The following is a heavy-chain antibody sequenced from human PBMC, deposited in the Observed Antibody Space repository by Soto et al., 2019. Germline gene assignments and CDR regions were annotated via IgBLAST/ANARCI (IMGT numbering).Heavy chain of an antibody. J-gene: IGHJ5*02. CDR1: GGSISSGGYY. CDR2: IYYSGST. V-gene: IGHV4-31*03. CDR3: ARGGSSYNWFDP. D-gene: IGHD6-6*01. Sequence: TLSLTCTVSGGSISSGGYYCSCIRQHPGKGLEWIGYIYYSGSTYYNPSLKSRVTISVDTSKNQFSLKLSSVTAAGTAVYYCARGGSSYNWFDPWGQGTLVTVSS.